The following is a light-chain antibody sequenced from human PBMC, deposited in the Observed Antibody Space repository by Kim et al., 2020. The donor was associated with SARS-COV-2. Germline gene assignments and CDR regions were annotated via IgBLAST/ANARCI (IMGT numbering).Light chain of an antibody. J-gene: IGLJ2*01. V-gene: IGLV2-8*01. CDR1: SSDVGGYNF. Sequence: GQSVTISCTGTSSDVGGYNFVSWYQHHPGKAPNLVIYEVSKRPSGVPDRFSGSRSGNTASLTVSGLQAEDEADYYCSSYAGSNSVVFGGGTQLTVL. CDR2: EVS. CDR3: SSYAGSNSVV.